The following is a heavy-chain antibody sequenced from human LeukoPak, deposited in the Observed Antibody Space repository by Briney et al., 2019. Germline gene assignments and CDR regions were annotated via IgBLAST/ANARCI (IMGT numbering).Heavy chain of an antibody. J-gene: IGHJ4*02. CDR1: GLTVSSYS. Sequence: GGSLRLSCAASGLTVSSYSMNWVRQAPGKGLEWVSSISSSSSYIYYADSVKGRFTISRDNAKNSLYLQMNSLRAEDMALYYCAKGSYYDFWSPFDYWGQGTLVTVSS. D-gene: IGHD3-3*01. V-gene: IGHV3-21*04. CDR3: AKGSYYDFWSPFDY. CDR2: ISSSSSYI.